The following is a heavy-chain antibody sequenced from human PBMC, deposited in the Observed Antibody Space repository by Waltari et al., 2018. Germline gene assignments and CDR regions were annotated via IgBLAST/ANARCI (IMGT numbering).Heavy chain of an antibody. D-gene: IGHD1-1*01. V-gene: IGHV3-30*02. Sequence: QVQLLESGGGVVQPGGSLRLSCAASGFTFSNYDMHWVRQAPGKGLGWVGFVRYDGGNSYNIDSVKGRFTVSRDNSKNTLYVQMNSLRPEDTAIYYCARGGMGYYYSDYWGQGTLVLVSS. CDR1: GFTFSNYD. J-gene: IGHJ4*02. CDR2: VRYDGGNS. CDR3: ARGGMGYYYSDY.